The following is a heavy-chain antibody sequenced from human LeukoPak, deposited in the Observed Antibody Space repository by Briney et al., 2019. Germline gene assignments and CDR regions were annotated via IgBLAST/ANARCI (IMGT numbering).Heavy chain of an antibody. CDR1: GGSISSDTYY. CDR2: IHYSGRN. CDR3: AREGSDYYGSGSYYRSYYYYMDV. Sequence: SDTLSLTCSVSGGSISSDTYYWAWIRQPPGKALEGIASIHYSGRNYKNPSLNSRVTMSVDTSKNQFSLKLSSVTAADTAVYYCAREGSDYYGSGSYYRSYYYYMDVWGKGTTVTISS. V-gene: IGHV4-39*07. D-gene: IGHD3-10*01. J-gene: IGHJ6*03.